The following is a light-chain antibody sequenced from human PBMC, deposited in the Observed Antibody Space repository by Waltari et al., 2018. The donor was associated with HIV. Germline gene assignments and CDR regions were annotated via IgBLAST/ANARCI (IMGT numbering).Light chain of an antibody. J-gene: IGLJ2*01. CDR3: GTWDSRLRAGV. V-gene: IGLV1-51*01. CDR2: DNA. Sequence: QSVLTQPPSVSAAPGQKVTISCSGGSSNIGKSSVSWYQQLPGTAPKLLIDDNAKRPSGIPDRFSGSKSGTSATLGITGLQTGDAADYYCGTWDSRLRAGVFGGGTKLTVL. CDR1: SSNIGKSS.